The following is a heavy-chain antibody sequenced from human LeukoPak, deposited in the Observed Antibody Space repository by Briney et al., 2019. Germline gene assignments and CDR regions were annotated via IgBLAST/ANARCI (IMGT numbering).Heavy chain of an antibody. Sequence: ASVKVSCKASGYTFTGYYMHWVRQAPGQGLEWMGWINPNSGGTNYAQEFRGRVTMTRDTSISTAYMELSRLRSDDTAVYYCAFPRGSRFLYYFDYWGQGTLVTVSS. CDR1: GYTFTGYY. CDR3: AFPRGSRFLYYFDY. CDR2: INPNSGGT. D-gene: IGHD1-26*01. J-gene: IGHJ4*02. V-gene: IGHV1-2*02.